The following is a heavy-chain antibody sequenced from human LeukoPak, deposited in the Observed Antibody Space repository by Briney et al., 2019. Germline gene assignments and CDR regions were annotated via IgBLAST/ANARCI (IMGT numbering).Heavy chain of an antibody. CDR2: ISSSSSYI. J-gene: IGHJ3*02. CDR3: ARDPVGATTRAFDI. D-gene: IGHD1-26*01. CDR1: GFTFSSYS. Sequence: GGSLRLSCAASGFTFSSYSMNWVRQAPGKGLEWVSSISSSSSYIYYADSVKGRFTISRDNAKNSLYLQMNSLRAEDTAVYYCARDPVGATTRAFDIWGQGTMVTVSS. V-gene: IGHV3-21*01.